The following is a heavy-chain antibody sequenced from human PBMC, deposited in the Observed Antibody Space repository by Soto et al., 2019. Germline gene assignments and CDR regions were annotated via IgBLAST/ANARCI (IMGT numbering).Heavy chain of an antibody. V-gene: IGHV2-5*02. J-gene: IGHJ4*02. CDR3: VQRQGVAAGFAF. CDR2: IYWDDDK. Sequence: QITLKESGPTLVKPTQTLTLTCTVSGFSLTTDGAAVGWIRQPPGRTLECLAFIYWDDDKRYSPSLKTRVTITKDTSKTRVVLTMTNMDPVDTGTYYCVQRQGVAAGFAFWGQGSLVTVSS. CDR1: GFSLTTDGAA. D-gene: IGHD6-13*01.